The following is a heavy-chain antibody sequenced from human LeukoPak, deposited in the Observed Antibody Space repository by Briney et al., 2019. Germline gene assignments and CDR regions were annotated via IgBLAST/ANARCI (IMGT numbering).Heavy chain of an antibody. V-gene: IGHV3-7*01. Sequence: PGGSLRLSCEPSGFTFSSYWLSWVRQAPGEGLEWVAGIRDDGGEIYYVDSVKGRFTISRDNAKSSLLLQMNSLRAEDAAVYYCARDKPRGSYYGSIFDSWGQGTLVTVSS. CDR1: GFTFSSYW. D-gene: IGHD1-26*01. J-gene: IGHJ4*02. CDR2: IRDDGGEI. CDR3: ARDKPRGSYYGSIFDS.